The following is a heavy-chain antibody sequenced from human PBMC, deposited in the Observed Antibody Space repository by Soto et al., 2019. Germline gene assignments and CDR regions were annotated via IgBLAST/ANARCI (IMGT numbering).Heavy chain of an antibody. Sequence: GGSLRLSCSASGFTFSSYAMHWVRQAPGKGLEYVSAISSNGGSTYYADSVKGRFTISRDNSKNTLYLQMSSLRAEDTAVYYCVKDRTPAGIAVAFIFDPWGQGTLVTVSS. CDR2: ISSNGGST. J-gene: IGHJ5*02. CDR3: VKDRTPAGIAVAFIFDP. V-gene: IGHV3-64D*06. D-gene: IGHD6-19*01. CDR1: GFTFSSYA.